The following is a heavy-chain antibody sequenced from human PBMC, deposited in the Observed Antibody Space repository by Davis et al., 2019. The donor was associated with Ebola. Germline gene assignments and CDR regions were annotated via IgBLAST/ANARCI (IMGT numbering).Heavy chain of an antibody. CDR2: IRSKAYGGTT. Sequence: GGSLRLSCTASGFTFGDYAMSWFRQAPGKGLEWVGFIRSKAYGGTTEYAASVKGRFTISRDNSKNTLYLQMNSLRAEDTAVYYCARDPSHDYGDYVGGWFDPWGQGTLVTVSS. CDR3: ARDPSHDYGDYVGGWFDP. CDR1: GFTFGDYA. D-gene: IGHD4-17*01. V-gene: IGHV3-49*03. J-gene: IGHJ5*02.